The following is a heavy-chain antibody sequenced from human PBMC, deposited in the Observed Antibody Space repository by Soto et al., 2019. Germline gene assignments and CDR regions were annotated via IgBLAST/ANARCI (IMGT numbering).Heavy chain of an antibody. J-gene: IGHJ6*02. CDR2: IYPGDSDT. V-gene: IGHV5-51*01. CDR1: GYSFTSYW. Sequence: GESLKISCKGSGYSFTSYWIGWVRQMPGKGLEWMGIIYPGDSDTRYSPSFQGQVTISADKSISTAYLQWSSLKASDTAMYYCASSSYGTYYYYGMDVWGQGTTVTV. CDR3: ASSSYGTYYYYGMDV. D-gene: IGHD5-18*01.